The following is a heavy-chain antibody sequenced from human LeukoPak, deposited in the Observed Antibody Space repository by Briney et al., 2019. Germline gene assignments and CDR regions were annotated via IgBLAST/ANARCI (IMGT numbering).Heavy chain of an antibody. Sequence: PGGSLRLSCAASGFTFSSYSMNWVRQAPGTGLELVSCISSSSSYIYYADSVKGRFTISRDNAKNSLYLQMNSLRAEDTAMYYCARIQSAYSYGYDPFDYWGQGTLVTVSS. J-gene: IGHJ4*02. V-gene: IGHV3-21*01. CDR2: ISSSSSYI. CDR3: ARIQSAYSYGYDPFDY. D-gene: IGHD5-18*01. CDR1: GFTFSSYS.